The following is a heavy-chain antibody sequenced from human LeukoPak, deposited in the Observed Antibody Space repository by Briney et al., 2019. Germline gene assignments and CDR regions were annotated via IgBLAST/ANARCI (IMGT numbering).Heavy chain of an antibody. CDR1: GFTFSSYG. CDR2: IWYDGSNK. Sequence: GRSLRLSCAASGFTFSSYGMHWVRQAPGKGLEWVAVIWYDGSNKYYADSVKGRFTISRDNSKNTLYLQMNSLRAEDTAVYYCAKDITESYDSSGYYSAFDYWGQGTLVTVSS. J-gene: IGHJ4*02. CDR3: AKDITESYDSSGYYSAFDY. D-gene: IGHD3-22*01. V-gene: IGHV3-33*06.